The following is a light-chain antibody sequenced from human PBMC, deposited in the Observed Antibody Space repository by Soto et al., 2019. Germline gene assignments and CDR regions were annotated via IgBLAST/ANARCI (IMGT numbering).Light chain of an antibody. Sequence: DIQMTQSPSSVSASVGDRLTITCRARQGSSNYLAWYQQKPGKAPKLLIYKASTLKSGVPSRFSGSGSGTEFTLTISSLQPDDFATYYCQQYNSYSTFGQGTKVDIK. J-gene: IGKJ1*01. CDR1: QGSSNY. CDR3: QQYNSYST. CDR2: KAS. V-gene: IGKV1-5*03.